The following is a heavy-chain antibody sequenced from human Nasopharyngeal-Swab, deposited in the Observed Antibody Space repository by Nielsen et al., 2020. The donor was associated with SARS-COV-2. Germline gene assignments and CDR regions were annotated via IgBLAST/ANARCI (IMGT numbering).Heavy chain of an antibody. V-gene: IGHV3-15*01. J-gene: IGHJ4*02. CDR3: TTGRYSSGWRGKTYYFDY. Sequence: VRQAPGKGLEWVGRIKSKTDGGTRDYAEPVKGRFTISRDDSKNTLYLQMNSLKIEDTAVYYCTTGRYSSGWRGKTYYFDYWGQGTLVTVSS. D-gene: IGHD6-19*01. CDR2: IKSKTDGGTR.